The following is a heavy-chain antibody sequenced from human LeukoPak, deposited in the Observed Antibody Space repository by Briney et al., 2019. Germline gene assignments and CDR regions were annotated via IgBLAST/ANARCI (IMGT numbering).Heavy chain of an antibody. CDR2: INWNGGST. D-gene: IGHD5-18*01. CDR1: GFTFDDYG. Sequence: GGSLRLSFAASGFTFDDYGMTWVRQAPGKVLEWVSGINWNGGSTGYADSVKGRFPISRENAKNSLYLQMNSLRAEDTALYHCARGWIQLWSNWFDPWGQGTLVTVSS. J-gene: IGHJ5*02. V-gene: IGHV3-20*02. CDR3: ARGWIQLWSNWFDP.